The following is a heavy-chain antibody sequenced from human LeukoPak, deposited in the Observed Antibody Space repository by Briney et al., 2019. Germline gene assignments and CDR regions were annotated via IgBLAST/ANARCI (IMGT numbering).Heavy chain of an antibody. D-gene: IGHD5-18*01. J-gene: IGHJ4*02. Sequence: GASVKVSCKASGYSFTNYYLHWVRQAPGQGLEYMGIINPSGGSSGGSTTYAQKFQGRVTMTRDTSTSTVYMELSNLRSEDTAVCYCARGGYIYGSFDNWGQGTLVTVSS. CDR3: ARGGYIYGSFDN. CDR1: GYSFTNYY. CDR2: INPSGGSSGGST. V-gene: IGHV1-46*01.